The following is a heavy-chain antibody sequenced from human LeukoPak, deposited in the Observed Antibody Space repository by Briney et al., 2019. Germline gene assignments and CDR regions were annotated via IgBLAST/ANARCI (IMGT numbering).Heavy chain of an antibody. V-gene: IGHV3-23*01. D-gene: IGHD3-3*01. CDR1: GFTFSNFA. CDR3: ASPGRRFLEWFLSYYFDY. CDR2: ISGTGGTT. J-gene: IGHJ4*02. Sequence: GGSLRLSCAASGFTFSNFAMSWVRQAPGKGLEWVSVISGTGGTTYYADSVKGRFTISRDNSKNTLYLQMNSLRAEDTAVYYCASPGRRFLEWFLSYYFDYWGQGTLVTVSS.